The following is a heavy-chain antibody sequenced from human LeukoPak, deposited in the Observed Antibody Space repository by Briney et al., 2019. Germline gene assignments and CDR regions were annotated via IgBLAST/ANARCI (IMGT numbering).Heavy chain of an antibody. D-gene: IGHD1-1*01. CDR2: INHSGST. Sequence: SETLSLTCTVSGGSISSYYWSWIRQPPGKGLEWIGSINHSGSTYYNPSLKSRVTISVDTSKNQFSLKLSSVTAADTAVYYCARTPRTDYYYYYMDVWGKGTTVTVSS. V-gene: IGHV4-59*05. CDR3: ARTPRTDYYYYYMDV. CDR1: GGSISSYY. J-gene: IGHJ6*03.